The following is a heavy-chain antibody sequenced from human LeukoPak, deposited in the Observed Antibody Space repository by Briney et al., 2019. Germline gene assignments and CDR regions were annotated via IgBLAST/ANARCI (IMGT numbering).Heavy chain of an antibody. D-gene: IGHD4-17*01. CDR1: GFTFSSYG. CDR3: ARDPDNYGDYASDAFDI. Sequence: GRSLRLSCAASGFTFSSYGMHWVRQAPGKGLEWVAVIWYDGSNKYYADSVKGRFTISRDNSKNTPYLQMNSLRAEDTAVYYCARDPDNYGDYASDAFDIWGQGTMVTVSS. J-gene: IGHJ3*02. CDR2: IWYDGSNK. V-gene: IGHV3-33*01.